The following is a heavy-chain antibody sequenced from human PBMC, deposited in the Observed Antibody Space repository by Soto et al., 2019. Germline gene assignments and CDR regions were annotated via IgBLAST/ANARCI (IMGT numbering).Heavy chain of an antibody. CDR2: IWYDGSNK. V-gene: IGHV3-33*01. D-gene: IGHD5-12*01. J-gene: IGHJ6*02. CDR3: ARGGYDFRPYYYYYGMDV. CDR1: GFTFSSYG. Sequence: QVQLVESGGGVVQPGRSLRLSCAASGFTFSSYGMHWVRQAPGKGLEWVAVIWYDGSNKYYADSVKGRFTISRDNSKNTLYLQMNSLRAEDTAVYYCARGGYDFRPYYYYYGMDVWGQGTTVTVSS.